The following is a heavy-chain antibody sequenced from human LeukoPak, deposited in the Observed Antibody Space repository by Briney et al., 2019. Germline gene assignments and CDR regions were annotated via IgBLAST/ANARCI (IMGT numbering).Heavy chain of an antibody. V-gene: IGHV4-30-4*08. D-gene: IGHD2-15*01. CDR2: MYYSGST. CDR3: ARDPLGYCSGGSCYPFGGMDV. CDR1: GGSISSGDYY. Sequence: SQTLSLTCTVSGGSISSGDYYWSWIRQPPGKGLEWIGYMYYSGSTYYNPSLKSRVTISVDTSKNQFSLKLSSVTAADTAVYYCARDPLGYCSGGSCYPFGGMDVWGQGTTVTVSS. J-gene: IGHJ6*02.